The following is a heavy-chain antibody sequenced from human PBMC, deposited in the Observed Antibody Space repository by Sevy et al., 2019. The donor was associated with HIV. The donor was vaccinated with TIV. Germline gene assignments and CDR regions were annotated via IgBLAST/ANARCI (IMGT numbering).Heavy chain of an antibody. V-gene: IGHV3-7*01. CDR3: ARGSGWLTDY. D-gene: IGHD6-19*01. Sequence: GGSLRLSCAVSGFTFSRHYMTWVRQAPGKGLEWVANIKQDGTGEYYVHSVKGRFTISRDNAKNSLYLQMNSLRAEDTAVYYCARGSGWLTDYWGQGTLVTVSS. CDR2: IKQDGTGE. J-gene: IGHJ4*02. CDR1: GFTFSRHY.